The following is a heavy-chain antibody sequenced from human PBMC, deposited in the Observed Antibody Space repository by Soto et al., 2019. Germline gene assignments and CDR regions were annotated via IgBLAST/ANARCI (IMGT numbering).Heavy chain of an antibody. D-gene: IGHD4-4*01. V-gene: IGHV1-3*01. CDR2: INGGNGNT. Sequence: QVQVLQSGAEVKKPGASVKVPCKASEYTFTSYTMHWVRQAPGQRLEWMGWINGGNGNTKYSQKFQGRVTITRDTSASTAYMELSSLRSDDTAVYYCARELQGLYYFDYWGQGTLVTVSS. CDR1: EYTFTSYT. CDR3: ARELQGLYYFDY. J-gene: IGHJ4*02.